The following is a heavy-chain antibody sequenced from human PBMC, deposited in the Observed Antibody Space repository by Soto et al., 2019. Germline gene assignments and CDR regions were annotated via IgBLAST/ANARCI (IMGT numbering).Heavy chain of an antibody. D-gene: IGHD3-10*01. J-gene: IGHJ3*01. CDR2: IYYSGST. CDR3: ARRWGGVFDL. Sequence: QVQLQESGAGLVKPSETLSLTCTVSGDSISSYYWSWIRQPPGKGLEWIGYIYYSGSTNYNPSLKSRVTISVDTSKNQFSLKLSSVTAADTAVYYCARRWGGVFDLWGQGTMVTVSS. V-gene: IGHV4-59*08. CDR1: GDSISSYY.